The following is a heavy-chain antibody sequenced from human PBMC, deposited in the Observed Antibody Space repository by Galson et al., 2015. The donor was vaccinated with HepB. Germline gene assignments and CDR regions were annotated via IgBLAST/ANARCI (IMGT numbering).Heavy chain of an antibody. V-gene: IGHV3-11*05. D-gene: IGHD3-9*01. J-gene: IGHJ4*02. CDR3: AREYYDILTGYYSRGMDV. Sequence: SLRLSCAASGFTFSDYYMSWLRQAPGKGLEWVSYISSSSSYTNYADSVKGRFTISRDNAKNSLYLQMNSLRAEDTAVYYCAREYYDILTGYYSRGMDVWGQGTLVTVSS. CDR2: ISSSSSYT. CDR1: GFTFSDYY.